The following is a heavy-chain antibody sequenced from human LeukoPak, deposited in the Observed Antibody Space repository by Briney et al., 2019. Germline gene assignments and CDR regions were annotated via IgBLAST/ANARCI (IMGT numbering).Heavy chain of an antibody. Sequence: SETLSLTCAVYGGSFSGYYWSWIRQPPGKGLEWIGEINHSGSTNYNLSLKSRVTISVDTSKNQFSLKLSSATAADTAVYYCASRPQYYYGSGSYYRITNFDYWGQGTLVTVSS. J-gene: IGHJ4*02. CDR2: INHSGST. D-gene: IGHD3-10*01. CDR3: ASRPQYYYGSGSYYRITNFDY. CDR1: GGSFSGYY. V-gene: IGHV4-34*01.